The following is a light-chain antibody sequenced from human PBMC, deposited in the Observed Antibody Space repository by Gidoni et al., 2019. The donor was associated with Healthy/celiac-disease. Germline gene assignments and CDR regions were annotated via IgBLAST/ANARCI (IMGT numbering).Light chain of an antibody. V-gene: IGKV1-6*01. J-gene: IGKJ1*01. CDR2: AAS. CDR1: QGIGND. CDR3: LQDYNYPRT. Sequence: AIQMTQSPSSLSASVGDRVTITCRASQGIGNDLVWYQQKPGKAPKLLIYAASSLQSGVSSRFSDSVSGTYFTLTISSLHPEDFATYCWLQDYNYPRTFGQGTKVEIK.